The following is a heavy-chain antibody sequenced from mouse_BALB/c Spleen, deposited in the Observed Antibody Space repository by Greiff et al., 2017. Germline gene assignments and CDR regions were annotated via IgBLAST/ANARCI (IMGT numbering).Heavy chain of an antibody. V-gene: IGHV5-12-1*01. J-gene: IGHJ1*01. CDR2: ISSGGGST. Sequence: EVKVVESGGGLVKPGGSLKLSCAASGFAFSSYDMSWVRQTPEKRLEWVAYISSGGGSTYYPDTVKGRFTISSDNAKNTLYLQMSCLKSEDTAMYDCARRGYDGSSYGYWYFDVWGAGTTVTVSA. CDR1: GFAFSSYD. CDR3: ARRGYDGSSYGYWYFDV. D-gene: IGHD1-1*01.